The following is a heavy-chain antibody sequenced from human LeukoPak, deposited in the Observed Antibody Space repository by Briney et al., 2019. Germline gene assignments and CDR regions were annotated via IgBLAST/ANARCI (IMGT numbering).Heavy chain of an antibody. J-gene: IGHJ6*02. CDR1: GYTFTGYY. V-gene: IGHV1-2*02. Sequence: GASVKVSCKASGYTFTGYYMHWVRQAPGQGLEWMGWINPNSGGTNYAQKFQGRVTMTRDTSISTAYMELSRLRSDDTAVYYCARESIYYYYDKGGMVGGMDVWGQGTTVTASS. CDR2: INPNSGGT. CDR3: ARESIYYYYDKGGMVGGMDV. D-gene: IGHD3-22*01.